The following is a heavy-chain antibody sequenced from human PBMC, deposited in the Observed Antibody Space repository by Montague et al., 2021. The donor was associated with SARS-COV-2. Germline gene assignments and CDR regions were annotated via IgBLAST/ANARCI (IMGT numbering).Heavy chain of an antibody. CDR1: GGSISSGGYY. D-gene: IGHD5-24*01. J-gene: IGHJ6*02. Sequence: TLSLTCTVSGGSISSGGYYWSWVRQPPGKGLEWIGYIYCSGSTYYNPSLKSRVTISVDTSKNQFSLKLSSVTAADTAGYYCARVSVEMATMGVYYYYGMDVWGQGTTVTVSS. CDR2: IYCSGST. CDR3: ARVSVEMATMGVYYYYGMDV. V-gene: IGHV4-31*03.